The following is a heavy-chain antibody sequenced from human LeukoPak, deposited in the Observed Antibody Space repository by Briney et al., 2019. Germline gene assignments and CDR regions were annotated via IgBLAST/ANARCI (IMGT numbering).Heavy chain of an antibody. CDR1: GGSFSGYY. CDR2: INHSGST. Sequence: PSETLSLTCAVYGGSFSGYYWSWIRQPPGKGLEWIGEINHSGSTNYNPSLKSRVTISVDTSKNQFSLKLSSVTAADTAVYYCARAPLVPAAVAYAYGGQGTLVTVSS. V-gene: IGHV4-34*01. J-gene: IGHJ4*02. D-gene: IGHD2-2*01. CDR3: ARAPLVPAAVAYAY.